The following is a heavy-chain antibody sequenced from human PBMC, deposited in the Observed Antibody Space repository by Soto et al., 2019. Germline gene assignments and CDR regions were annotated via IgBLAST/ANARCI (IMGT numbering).Heavy chain of an antibody. V-gene: IGHV1-69*05. CDR2: IIPIFGTA. Sequence: SVKVSCKASGGTFISYAISWGRQAPGQRLEWMGGIIPIFGTANYAQKLQGRVTMTTDTSTSTAYMELRSLRSDDTAVYYCARGDRYYYGSGSYYSCSYWGQGTLVTVSS. CDR1: GGTFISYA. CDR3: ARGDRYYYGSGSYYSCSY. J-gene: IGHJ4*02. D-gene: IGHD3-10*01.